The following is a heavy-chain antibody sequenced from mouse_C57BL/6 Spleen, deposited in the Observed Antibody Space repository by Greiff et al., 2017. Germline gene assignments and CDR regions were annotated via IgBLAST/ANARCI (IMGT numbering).Heavy chain of an antibody. Sequence: QVQLQQSGAELAKPGASVKLSCKASGYTFTSYWMHWVKQRPGQGLEWIGYINPSSGYTKYNQKFKDKATLTADKSSSTAYMQLSSLTFEYSAVYYCARVGPYYYGSSYDYAMDYWGQGTSVTVSS. J-gene: IGHJ4*01. CDR1: GYTFTSYW. V-gene: IGHV1-7*01. CDR2: INPSSGYT. CDR3: ARVGPYYYGSSYDYAMDY. D-gene: IGHD1-1*01.